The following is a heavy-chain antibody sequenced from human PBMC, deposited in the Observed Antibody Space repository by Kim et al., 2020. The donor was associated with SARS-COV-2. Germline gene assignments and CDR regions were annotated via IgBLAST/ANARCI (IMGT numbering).Heavy chain of an antibody. J-gene: IGHJ2*01. CDR2: ISGRGGTT. V-gene: IGHV3-23*01. CDR1: DFPFANYA. D-gene: IGHD4-17*01. Sequence: GGSLRLSCKGSDFPFANYAMTWVHQAPGKGPEWVSGISGRGGTTYYADFVKGRFTVSRDNSMNTVYLQMSSLRAEDTALYYCARNWYSTMTTDWYFDLWGRGTLVTVSS. CDR3: ARNWYSTMTTDWYFDL.